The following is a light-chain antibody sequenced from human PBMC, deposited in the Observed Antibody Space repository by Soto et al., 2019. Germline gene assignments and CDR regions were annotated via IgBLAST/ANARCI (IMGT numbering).Light chain of an antibody. CDR1: QSISSW. J-gene: IGKJ5*01. Sequence: DIQMTQSPSTLSASVGDRVTITCRASQSISSWLAWYQQKPGKAPKLLIYDASSLESGVPSRFSGSGSGTEFTLTISSLQPDDLATYYGQQYNSYPTFGQGTRLEIK. V-gene: IGKV1-5*01. CDR2: DAS. CDR3: QQYNSYPT.